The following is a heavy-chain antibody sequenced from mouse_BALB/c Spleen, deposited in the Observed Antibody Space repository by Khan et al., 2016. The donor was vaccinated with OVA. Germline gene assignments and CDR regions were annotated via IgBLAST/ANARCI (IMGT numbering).Heavy chain of an antibody. CDR1: GYTFTDYI. CDR2: IYPGSGST. J-gene: IGHJ2*01. V-gene: IGHV1-77*01. CDR3: AKSEYGSLGY. D-gene: IGHD1-1*01. Sequence: QVQLQQSGPVLVKPGASVKMSCKASGYTFTDYIINWVRQRTGQGLEWIGQIYPGSGSTYYNEKFKGKATLTADKSSNKAYMQPRSLTSEASAVYFWAKSEYGSLGYWGQGTTLTVSS.